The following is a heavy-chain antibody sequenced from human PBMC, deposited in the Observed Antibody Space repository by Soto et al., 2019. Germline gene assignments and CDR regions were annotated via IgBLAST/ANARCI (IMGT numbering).Heavy chain of an antibody. CDR2: ISSDGGNK. Sequence: QVQLVESGGGVVQPGRSLRLSCAASGFSFSYYAFHWVRQAPGKGLEWVAVISSDGGNKYYADSVKVRFTISRDNSKNTLYLEKNSPRPEDAAVYYCARDPGGDYGTFDPGGKGTLVSVS. J-gene: IGHJ5*02. CDR3: ARDPGGDYGTFDP. D-gene: IGHD4-17*01. CDR1: GFSFSYYA. V-gene: IGHV3-30-3*01.